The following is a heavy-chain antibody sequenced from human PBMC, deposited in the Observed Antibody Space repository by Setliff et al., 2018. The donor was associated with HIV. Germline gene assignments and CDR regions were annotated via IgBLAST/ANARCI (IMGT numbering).Heavy chain of an antibody. D-gene: IGHD3-10*01. Sequence: ASVKVSCKASGYTFTDYYIHWVQQAPGKGLEWMGRVDPEDGETIYADNFQGRVTISADTSTDTAYMEVGRLRSEDTAVYYCARGRLLWSGSYYYYYMDVWGKGTTVTVSS. CDR2: VDPEDGET. CDR3: ARGRLLWSGSYYYYYMDV. CDR1: GYTFTDYY. J-gene: IGHJ6*03. V-gene: IGHV1-69-2*01.